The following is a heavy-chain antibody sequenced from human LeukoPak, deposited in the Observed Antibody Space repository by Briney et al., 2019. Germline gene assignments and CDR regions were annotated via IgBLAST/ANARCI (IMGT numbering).Heavy chain of an antibody. V-gene: IGHV3-53*01. CDR1: GFTFSNNY. CDR2: IYSGGDT. Sequence: GASLRLSCTSSGFTFSNNYMTWVRQAPGKGLECVSLIYSGGDTWYGRCVKGRFTVSRDNSKNTLYLQMNRLRAEDTAVYYCARDRGYAMDVWGQGTTVTVSS. CDR3: ARDRGYAMDV. J-gene: IGHJ6*02.